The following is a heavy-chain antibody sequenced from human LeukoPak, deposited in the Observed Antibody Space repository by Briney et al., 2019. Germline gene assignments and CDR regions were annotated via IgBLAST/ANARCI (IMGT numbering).Heavy chain of an antibody. Sequence: GGSLRLSCAASGFTFSDYYMSWIRQAPGKGLEWVSYISSSGSTIYYADSVKGRFTISRDNAKNSLYLQMNSLRAEDTAVYYCARSHDYSNYWAFDYWGQGTLVTVSS. D-gene: IGHD4-4*01. CDR1: GFTFSDYY. V-gene: IGHV3-11*01. CDR3: ARSHDYSNYWAFDY. J-gene: IGHJ4*02. CDR2: ISSSGSTI.